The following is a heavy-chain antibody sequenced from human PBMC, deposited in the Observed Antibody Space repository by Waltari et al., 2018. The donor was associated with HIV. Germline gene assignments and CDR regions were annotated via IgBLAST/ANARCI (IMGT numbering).Heavy chain of an antibody. Sequence: VQLVESGGGLVKPGGSLSLSCEASGFPFRRYAMNWVRQAPGKGLQWLSYISSNSEYIYYVHSVQGRFTISRDNAKSSVFLQMDNVRDEDTATYYCATTVTTRGTFDYWGQGTVVAV. CDR3: ATTVTTRGTFDY. J-gene: IGHJ4*02. D-gene: IGHD4-17*01. V-gene: IGHV3-21*02. CDR1: GFPFRRYA. CDR2: ISSNSEYI.